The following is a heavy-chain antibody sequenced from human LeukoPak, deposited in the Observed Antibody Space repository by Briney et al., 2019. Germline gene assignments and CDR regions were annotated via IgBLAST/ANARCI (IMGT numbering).Heavy chain of an antibody. CDR2: IYYSGST. CDR3: ASHYYYMDV. CDR1: CDSISSSSYY. V-gene: IGHV4-39*07. J-gene: IGHJ6*03. Sequence: SETLSLSCTVSCDSISSSSYYWGWIRQPPGKGLEWIGSIYYSGSTYYNPSLESRVTISVDTSKNQFSLKLSSVTAADTAVYYCASHYYYMDVWGKGTTVTVSS.